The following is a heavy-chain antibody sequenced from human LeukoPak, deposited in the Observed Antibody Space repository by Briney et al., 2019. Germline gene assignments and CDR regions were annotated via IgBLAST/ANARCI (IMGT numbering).Heavy chain of an antibody. CDR1: GGSFSGYY. Sequence: SETLSLTCAVSGGSFSGYYWSWIRQPPGKGLEWIGEINHSGSANYNPSLKSRVTISVDTSKNQSSLKLSSVTAADTAVYYCARGNAIAVEDYWGQGTLVTVSS. J-gene: IGHJ4*02. V-gene: IGHV4-34*01. CDR2: INHSGSA. D-gene: IGHD6-19*01. CDR3: ARGNAIAVEDY.